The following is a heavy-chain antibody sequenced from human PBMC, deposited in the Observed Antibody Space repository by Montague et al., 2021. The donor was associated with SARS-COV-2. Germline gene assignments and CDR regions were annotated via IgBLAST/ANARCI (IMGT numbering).Heavy chain of an antibody. Sequence: SETLSLTCTVSGGPISSYYWSWIRQPPGKGLEWIGYIYYSGSTNXNPYYSGSTNNNPSLKSRVTMSVDTSKKQLSLKVSSVTAADTAVYYCAQGGTTGSTRAWLDPWGQGTLVTVSS. D-gene: IGHD1-1*01. J-gene: IGHJ5*01. V-gene: IGHV4-59*13. CDR1: GGPISSYY. CDR2: IYYSGSTNXNPYYSGST. CDR3: AQGGTTGSTRAWLDP.